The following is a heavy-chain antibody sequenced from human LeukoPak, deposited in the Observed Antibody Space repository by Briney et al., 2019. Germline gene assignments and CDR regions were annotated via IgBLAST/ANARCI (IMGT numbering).Heavy chain of an antibody. J-gene: IGHJ4*02. CDR3: AGGGRHYYDSSGYYSHYFDY. D-gene: IGHD3-22*01. CDR2: ISGSGGST. Sequence: PGGSLRLSCAASGFTFSSYAMSWVRQAPGKGLEWVSAISGSGGSTYYADSVKGRFTISRDNSKNTLYLQMNSLRAEDAAVYYCAGGGRHYYDSSGYYSHYFDYWGQGTLVTVSS. V-gene: IGHV3-23*01. CDR1: GFTFSSYA.